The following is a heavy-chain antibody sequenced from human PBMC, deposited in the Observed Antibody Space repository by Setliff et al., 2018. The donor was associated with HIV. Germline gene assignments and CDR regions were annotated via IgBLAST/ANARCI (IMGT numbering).Heavy chain of an antibody. CDR2: INPSGST. Sequence: SETLSLTCTVSGGSISSSSYYWGWIRQPPGKGLEWIGEINPSGSTNYNPSLKSRVTISVDTSKYQVSLNLSAVTAADTAVYYCARQFTVQWLVSTYGMDVWGQGTTVTVSS. V-gene: IGHV4-39*01. CDR3: ARQFTVQWLVSTYGMDV. J-gene: IGHJ6*02. CDR1: GGSISSSSYY. D-gene: IGHD6-19*01.